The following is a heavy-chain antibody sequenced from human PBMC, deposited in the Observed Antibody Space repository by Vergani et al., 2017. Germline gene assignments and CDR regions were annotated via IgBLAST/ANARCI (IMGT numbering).Heavy chain of an antibody. CDR2: IYYSGST. Sequence: QLQLQESGPGLVKPSETLSLTCTVSGGSISSSSYYWGWIRQPPGKGLEWIGSIYYSGSTYYNPSLKSRVTISVDTSKNQVSLKLSSVTAADTAVYYCARHIAAAGTPWYFDLWGRGTLVTVSS. D-gene: IGHD6-13*01. J-gene: IGHJ2*01. V-gene: IGHV4-39*07. CDR1: GGSISSSSYY. CDR3: ARHIAAAGTPWYFDL.